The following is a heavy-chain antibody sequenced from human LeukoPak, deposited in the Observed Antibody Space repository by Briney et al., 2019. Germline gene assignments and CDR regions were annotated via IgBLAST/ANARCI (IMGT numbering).Heavy chain of an antibody. J-gene: IGHJ6*04. CDR1: GFTFSDYY. D-gene: IGHD3-9*01. CDR3: ARDFPNYDILTGYSYYYYGMDV. CDR2: ISSSSSYT. V-gene: IGHV3-11*06. Sequence: GGSLRLSCAASGFTFSDYYMSWIRQAPGKGLEWVSYISSSSSYTNYADSVKGRFTNSRDNAKNSLYLQMNSLRAEDTAVYYCARDFPNYDILTGYSYYYYGMDVWGKGTTVTVSS.